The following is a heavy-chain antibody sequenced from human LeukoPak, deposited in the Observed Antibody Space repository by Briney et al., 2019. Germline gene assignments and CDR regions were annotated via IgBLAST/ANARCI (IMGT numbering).Heavy chain of an antibody. D-gene: IGHD5-18*01. J-gene: IGHJ4*02. V-gene: IGHV5-51*01. CDR3: ARLVEVDTAMTQQYFFDY. CDR1: GYSFTSYW. Sequence: GESLEISCKGSGYSFTSYWIGWVRQMPGKGLEWMGIIYPGDSDTRYSPSFQGQVTISADKSISTAYLQWSSLKASDTAMYYCARLVEVDTAMTQQYFFDYWGQGTLVTVSS. CDR2: IYPGDSDT.